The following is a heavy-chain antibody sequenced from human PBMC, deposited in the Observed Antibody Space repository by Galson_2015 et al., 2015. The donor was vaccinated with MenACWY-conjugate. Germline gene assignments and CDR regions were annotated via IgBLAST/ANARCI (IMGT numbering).Heavy chain of an antibody. Sequence: TLSLTCSVSGASLSSGGYYWNWICQHPGKGLEWIGHIHYSGRNYCNPSLQSRISMSVDTSKNQFSLTLTSVTAADTAVYYCARDGYCGGDCFSTDRAYYYYMDVWGRGTTVTVYS. CDR1: GASLSSGGYY. CDR2: IHYSGRN. J-gene: IGHJ6*03. V-gene: IGHV4-31*03. D-gene: IGHD2-21*01. CDR3: ARDGYCGGDCFSTDRAYYYYMDV.